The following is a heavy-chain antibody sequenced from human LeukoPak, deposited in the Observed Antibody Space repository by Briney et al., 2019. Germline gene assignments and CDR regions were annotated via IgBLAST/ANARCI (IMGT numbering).Heavy chain of an antibody. J-gene: IGHJ6*02. CDR3: ARGQRWSGDSTGYYYYGMDV. Sequence: SETLSLTCTVSGGSISSYYWSWIRQPPGKGLEWIGYIYYSGSTNYNPSLKNRVTISVDTSKNQFSLKLSSVTAADTAVYYCARGQRWSGDSTGYYYYGMDVWGQGTTVTVSS. V-gene: IGHV4-59*01. CDR2: IYYSGST. CDR1: GGSISSYY. D-gene: IGHD4-17*01.